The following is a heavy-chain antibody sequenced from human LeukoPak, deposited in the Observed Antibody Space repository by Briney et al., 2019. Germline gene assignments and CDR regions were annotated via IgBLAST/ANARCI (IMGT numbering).Heavy chain of an antibody. D-gene: IGHD3-16*01. CDR2: IWYDGSNK. CDR3: ARAQAGGDGDY. V-gene: IGHV3-33*01. Sequence: PGRSLRLSCAASGFTFSSYGMHWVRQAPGKGLEWVAVIWYDGSNKYYADSVKGRFIISRDNSKNTLYLQMNSLRAEDTAVYYCARAQAGGDGDYWGQGTLVTVSS. J-gene: IGHJ4*02. CDR1: GFTFSSYG.